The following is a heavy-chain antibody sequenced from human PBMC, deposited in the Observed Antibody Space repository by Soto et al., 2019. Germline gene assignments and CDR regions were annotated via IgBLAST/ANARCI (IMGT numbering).Heavy chain of an antibody. V-gene: IGHV1-2*02. CDR1: GYTFTGYY. D-gene: IGHD6-13*01. Sequence: ASVKVSCKASGYTFTGYYMHWVRQAPGQGLEWMGWINPNSGGKNYAQKFQGRVTMTRDTSISTAYMELSRLRSDDTAVYYCARVDERQNSAAGPLDYYYYGMDVWGQGTTVTVS. CDR3: ARVDERQNSAAGPLDYYYYGMDV. CDR2: INPNSGGK. J-gene: IGHJ6*02.